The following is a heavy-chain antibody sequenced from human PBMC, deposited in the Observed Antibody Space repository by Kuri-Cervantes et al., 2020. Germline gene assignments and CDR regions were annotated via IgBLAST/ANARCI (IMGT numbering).Heavy chain of an antibody. J-gene: IGHJ4*02. D-gene: IGHD3-10*01. V-gene: IGHV1-69*05. CDR2: FIPIFGTA. CDR3: ARSAGYGSGSQVSVRLYYFDY. Sequence: SVKVSCKASEGSFSTYGVSWVRQAPGQGLEWVGGFIPIFGTANYAQEFQGRVTITTDESTSTAYMELSSLRSEDTAVYYCARSAGYGSGSQVSVRLYYFDYWGQGTLVTVSS. CDR1: EGSFSTYG.